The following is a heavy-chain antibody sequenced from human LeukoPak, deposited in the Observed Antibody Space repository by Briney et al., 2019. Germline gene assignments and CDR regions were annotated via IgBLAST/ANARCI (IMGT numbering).Heavy chain of an antibody. Sequence: GGSLRLSCAASGFTFSSYSMNWVRQAPGKGLELVSSISTSSSHMYYADSVRGRFTISRDNARNSLYLQMNSLKAEDTAVYYCAKDLGYYDSSGYYLYWGQGTLVTVSS. CDR2: ISTSSSHM. D-gene: IGHD3-22*01. J-gene: IGHJ4*02. V-gene: IGHV3-21*01. CDR3: AKDLGYYDSSGYYLY. CDR1: GFTFSSYS.